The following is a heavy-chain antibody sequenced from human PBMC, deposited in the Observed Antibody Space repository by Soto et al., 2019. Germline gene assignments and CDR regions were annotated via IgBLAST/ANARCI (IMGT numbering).Heavy chain of an antibody. J-gene: IGHJ4*02. CDR1: GGSISSYY. CDR2: IYYSGST. CDR3: ARSGGFDY. V-gene: IGHV4-59*01. D-gene: IGHD3-10*01. Sequence: QVQLQESGPGLVKPSETLSLTCTVSGGSISSYYWSWIRQPPGKGLEWIGYIYYSGSTNYNPSLKIGFPISVDPPTNQFSLKLSSVTAADTAVYYCARSGGFDYWGQGTLVTVSS.